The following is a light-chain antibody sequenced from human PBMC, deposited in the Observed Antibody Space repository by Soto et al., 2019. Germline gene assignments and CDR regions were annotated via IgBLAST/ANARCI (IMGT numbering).Light chain of an antibody. J-gene: IGKJ4*01. CDR1: QSVSSN. CDR2: GAS. V-gene: IGKV3-15*01. CDR3: QQYNNWPPIT. Sequence: EIVMTQSQATLSVSPGERATLSCRASQSVSSNLAWYQQKPGQAPRLLIYGASTRATCIPARFSGSGSGTEFALTISSLQSEDFAVDYCQQYNNWPPITFGGGTKVEIK.